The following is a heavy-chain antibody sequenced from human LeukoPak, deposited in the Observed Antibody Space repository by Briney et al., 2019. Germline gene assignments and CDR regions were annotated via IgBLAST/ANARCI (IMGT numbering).Heavy chain of an antibody. CDR3: ARDYSSSWYVSTFDY. CDR1: GGSISSSSYY. J-gene: IGHJ4*02. D-gene: IGHD6-13*01. CDR2: IYYSGST. V-gene: IGHV4-39*07. Sequence: LETLSLTCTVSGGSISSSSYYWGWIRQPPGKGLEWIGSIYYSGSTYYNPFLKSRVTISVDTSKNQFSLKLSSVTAADTAVYYCARDYSSSWYVSTFDYWGQGTLVTVSS.